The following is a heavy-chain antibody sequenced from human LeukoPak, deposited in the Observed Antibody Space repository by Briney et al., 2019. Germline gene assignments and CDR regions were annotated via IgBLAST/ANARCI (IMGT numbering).Heavy chain of an antibody. D-gene: IGHD2-2*01. CDR2: ISWNSGSI. Sequence: GGSLRLSCAAFGFTFSSYWMHWVRQAPGKGLEWVSGISWNSGSIGYADSVKGRFTISRDNAKNSLYLQMNSLRAEDTALYYCAKGVVPAAHFDYWGQGTLVTVSS. J-gene: IGHJ4*02. CDR3: AKGVVPAAHFDY. V-gene: IGHV3-9*01. CDR1: GFTFSSYW.